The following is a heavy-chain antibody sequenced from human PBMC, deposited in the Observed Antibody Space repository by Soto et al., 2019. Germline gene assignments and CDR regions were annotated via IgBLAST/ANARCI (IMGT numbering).Heavy chain of an antibody. V-gene: IGHV4-59*01. CDR1: GASICSYY. CDR2: IYYSGST. Sequence: PXXTLSLSFSVSGASICSYYWSWIQQPPGKGLEWLAYIYYSGSTSYNPSLKSRVSISLDTSMNQFSLKLSSVTAADTAVYYCARTYDDSGPNSGGYGFDIWGQGTMVTV. J-gene: IGHJ3*02. CDR3: ARTYDDSGPNSGGYGFDI. D-gene: IGHD3-22*01.